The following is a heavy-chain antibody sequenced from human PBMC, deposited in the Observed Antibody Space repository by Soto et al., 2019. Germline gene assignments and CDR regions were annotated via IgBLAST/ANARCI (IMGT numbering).Heavy chain of an antibody. V-gene: IGHV4-34*01. CDR2: INLSGGT. Sequence: SETLSLNCAVYGGSFSNYYWSWIRQPPGKGLEWIGEINLSGGTKYNPSLKSRATISVDTSKNQFSLNLSSVTAADTAVYYCARRGDYYDSSGDAFDIWGQGTMVTVSS. CDR1: GGSFSNYY. CDR3: ARRGDYYDSSGDAFDI. D-gene: IGHD3-22*01. J-gene: IGHJ3*02.